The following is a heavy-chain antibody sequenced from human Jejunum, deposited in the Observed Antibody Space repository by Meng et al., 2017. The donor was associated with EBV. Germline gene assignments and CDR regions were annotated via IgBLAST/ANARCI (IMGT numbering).Heavy chain of an antibody. CDR3: AGGKYVAWEVLYA. CDR2: SNQSGST. D-gene: IGHD1-26*01. V-gene: IGHV4-34*01. CDR1: GESFSDHF. J-gene: IGHJ5*02. Sequence: QVLLQQWGAGLLQPSEXLSLTCAVSGESFSDHFWSWIRQPPGKGLELIGDSNQSGSTTYNPSLESRVTLSVDTSKNQFSLRLNSVTAADTAVYYCAGGKYVAWEVLYAWGQGNLVTVSS.